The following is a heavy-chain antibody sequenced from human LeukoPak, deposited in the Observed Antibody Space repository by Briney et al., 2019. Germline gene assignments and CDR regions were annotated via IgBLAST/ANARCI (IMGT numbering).Heavy chain of an antibody. D-gene: IGHD6-19*01. CDR2: INWNGGST. J-gene: IGHJ4*02. V-gene: IGHV3-20*04. CDR3: ARGDSSGWYFDY. Sequence: GGSLRLSCACSGFTFDDYGMSWVRQAPGKGLKWVAGINWNGGSTGYADSVKGRFTISRDNAKNSLYLQMSSLRAEDTALYYCARGDSSGWYFDYWGQGTLVTVSS. CDR1: GFTFDDYG.